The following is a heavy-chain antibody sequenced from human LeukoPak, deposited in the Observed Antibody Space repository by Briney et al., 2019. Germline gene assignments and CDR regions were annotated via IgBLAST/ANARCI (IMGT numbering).Heavy chain of an antibody. CDR3: ARALGCSGGSCYSDY. CDR2: ISSSSSYI. Sequence: PGGSLRLSCAASGFTFSGYSMNWVRQAPGQGLEWVSSISSSSSYIYYADSVKGRFTISRDNAKNSLYLQMNSLRAEDTAVYYCARALGCSGGSCYSDYWGQGTLVTVSS. CDR1: GFTFSGYS. D-gene: IGHD2-15*01. V-gene: IGHV3-21*01. J-gene: IGHJ4*02.